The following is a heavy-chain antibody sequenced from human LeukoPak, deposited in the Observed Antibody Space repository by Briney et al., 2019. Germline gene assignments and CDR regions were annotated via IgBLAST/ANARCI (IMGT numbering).Heavy chain of an antibody. CDR1: GFTFSTYW. Sequence: GSLRLSCVASGFTFSTYWMNWVRQAPGEGLVWVSRINGDGSRTTYADSVKGRFTISRDNAKNTLYLQMNSLRAEDTAVYYCARLREGDYHFDYWGQGTLVTVSS. CDR2: INGDGSRT. D-gene: IGHD4-17*01. V-gene: IGHV3-74*01. CDR3: ARLREGDYHFDY. J-gene: IGHJ4*02.